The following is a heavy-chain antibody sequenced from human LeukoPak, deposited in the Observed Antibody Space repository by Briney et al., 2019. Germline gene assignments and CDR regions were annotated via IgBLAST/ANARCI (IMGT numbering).Heavy chain of an antibody. D-gene: IGHD3-22*01. Sequence: GGSLRLSCAASGFTFTTYAMTWVRQAPGKGLEWVSAISNSGGSTYYADSVKGRFTISRDKFKNTLFLQMNSLRAEDTAIYYCAKILDSTGYCYYFDYWGQGTLVTVSS. J-gene: IGHJ4*02. V-gene: IGHV3-23*01. CDR1: GFTFTTYA. CDR3: AKILDSTGYCYYFDY. CDR2: ISNSGGST.